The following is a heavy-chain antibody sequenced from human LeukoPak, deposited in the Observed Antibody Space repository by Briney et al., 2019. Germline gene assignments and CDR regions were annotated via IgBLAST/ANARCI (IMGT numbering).Heavy chain of an antibody. D-gene: IGHD6-13*01. J-gene: IGHJ4*02. CDR1: GYTFTSYD. CDR2: MNPNSGNT. CDR3: ARGDSSSHGLGD. V-gene: IGHV1-8*01. Sequence: GASVKVSCKASGYTFTSYDINWVRQATGQGLEWMGWMNPNSGNTGYAQKFQGRVTMTRNTSISTAYMELSSLRSEDTAVYYCARGDSSSHGLGDWGQGTLVTVSS.